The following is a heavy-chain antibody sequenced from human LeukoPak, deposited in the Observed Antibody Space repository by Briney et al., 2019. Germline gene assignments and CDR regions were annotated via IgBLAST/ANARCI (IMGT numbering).Heavy chain of an antibody. V-gene: IGHV1-18*01. Sequence: GASVKVSCKTSGYAFTTYGIDWVRQAPGQGLEWMGWISAYNGNTKYAQKLQGRVTMTTDTSTSTAYMEVRSLRSDDTAVYYCARVTAAAYVPYYFDYWGQGTLVTVSA. CDR3: ARVTAAAYVPYYFDY. J-gene: IGHJ4*02. CDR2: ISAYNGNT. CDR1: GYAFTTYG. D-gene: IGHD6-13*01.